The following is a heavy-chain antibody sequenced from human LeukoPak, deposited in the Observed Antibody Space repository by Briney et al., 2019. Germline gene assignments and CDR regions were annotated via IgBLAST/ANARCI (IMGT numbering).Heavy chain of an antibody. J-gene: IGHJ3*02. CDR1: GGSISSSSYY. CDR3: ARSIVVVPAAIDDAFDI. Sequence: KPSETLSLTCTVSGGSISSSSYYWSWIRQPPGKGLEWIGYIYYSGSTNYNPSLKSRVTMSVDTSKNQFSLKLSSVTAADTAVYYCARSIVVVPAAIDDAFDIWGQGTMVTVSS. CDR2: IYYSGST. D-gene: IGHD2-2*01. V-gene: IGHV4-61*05.